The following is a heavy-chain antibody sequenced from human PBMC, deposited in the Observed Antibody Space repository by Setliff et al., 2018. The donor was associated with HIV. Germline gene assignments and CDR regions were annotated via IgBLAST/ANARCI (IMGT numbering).Heavy chain of an antibody. D-gene: IGHD3-16*01. Sequence: GGSLRLSCAASGFAFDNYCMTWVRQAPGKGLEWVSGIGGSTGTTYYADSVKGRFTISRENARNSLYLQMNSLRAGDTAVYYCAREIRTVYTGGHYFYGIDVWGQGTAVTVSS. CDR3: AREIRTVYTGGHYFYGIDV. J-gene: IGHJ6*02. CDR1: GFAFDNYC. CDR2: IGGSTGTT. V-gene: IGHV3-23*01.